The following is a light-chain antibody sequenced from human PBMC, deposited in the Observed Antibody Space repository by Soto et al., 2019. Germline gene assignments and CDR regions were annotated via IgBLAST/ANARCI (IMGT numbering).Light chain of an antibody. CDR3: QQYGSSPLG. J-gene: IGKJ5*01. Sequence: VLTQSQGTLSLSPWDRATLSFRASQTVSSSSLAWYQQKPGQAPRLLIYGASTRATGIPARFSGSGSGTDFTLTISRLEPEDFAVYYCQQYGSSPLGFGQGTRLEIK. V-gene: IGKV3-20*01. CDR2: GAS. CDR1: QTVSSSS.